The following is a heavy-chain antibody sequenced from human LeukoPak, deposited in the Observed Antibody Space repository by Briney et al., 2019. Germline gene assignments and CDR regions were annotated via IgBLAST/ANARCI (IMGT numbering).Heavy chain of an antibody. D-gene: IGHD3-10*01. CDR2: IIPILGIA. CDR3: ASAYYYGSGSYGHDY. J-gene: IGHJ4*02. V-gene: IGHV1-69*04. Sequence: SVKVSCKASGGTFSSYAISWVRQAPGQGLEWMGRIIPILGIANYAQKFQGRVTITADKSTSTAYMELSSLRSEDTAVYYCASAYYYGSGSYGHDYWGQGTLVTVSS. CDR1: GGTFSSYA.